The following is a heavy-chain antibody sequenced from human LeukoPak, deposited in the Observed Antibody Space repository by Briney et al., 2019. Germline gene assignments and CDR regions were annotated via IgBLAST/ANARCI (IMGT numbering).Heavy chain of an antibody. CDR1: GFTFDDYA. D-gene: IGHD6-19*01. Sequence: GRSLRLSCAASGFTFDDYAMHWVRQAPGKGLEWVANIKQDGSEKYYVDSVKGRFTISRDNAKNSLYLQMNSLRAEDTAVYYCARDPNSSGWSIPNWFDPWGQGTLVTVSS. CDR3: ARDPNSSGWSIPNWFDP. V-gene: IGHV3-7*01. CDR2: IKQDGSEK. J-gene: IGHJ5*02.